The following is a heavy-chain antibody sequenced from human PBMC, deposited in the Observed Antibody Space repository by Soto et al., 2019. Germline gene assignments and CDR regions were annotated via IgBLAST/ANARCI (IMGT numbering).Heavy chain of an antibody. J-gene: IGHJ5*01. CDR1: GYSVSANSAA. CDR2: TYYRSKGYN. D-gene: IGHD6-19*01. V-gene: IGHV6-1*01. CDR3: ARAWGSGWYLDS. Sequence: QVQLQQSGPGLVKPSQTLSLTCAISGYSVSANSAAWNWVRQSPSRGLEWLGRTYYRSKGYNDYAEXVXSXXTINPDTSKNQFSLQLNSVTPEDTAVYYWARAWGSGWYLDSWGQGTLVTVSS.